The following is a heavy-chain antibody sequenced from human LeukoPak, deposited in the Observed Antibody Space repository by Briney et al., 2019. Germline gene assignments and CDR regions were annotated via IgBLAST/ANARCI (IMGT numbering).Heavy chain of an antibody. CDR1: GVTLSPYG. CDR2: ISYEGGTQ. Sequence: PGGSLRLSCAASGVTLSPYGMHWVRPAPGKGLEWVAVISYEGGTQHYADSVKGRFIISRDNPRNTLYLQMNILRTEDTAVYYCAKEGTPQVSTWYDLWGQGTQVIASS. V-gene: IGHV3-30*18. J-gene: IGHJ5*02. D-gene: IGHD3-10*01. CDR3: AKEGTPQVSTWYDL.